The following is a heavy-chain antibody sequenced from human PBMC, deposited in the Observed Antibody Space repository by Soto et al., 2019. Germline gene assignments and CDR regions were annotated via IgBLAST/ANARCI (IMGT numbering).Heavy chain of an antibody. Sequence: PGGSLRLSCAASGFTFSSYAMHWVRQAPGKGLEYVSAISSNGGSTYYANSVKGRFTISRDNSKNTLYLQMGSLRAEDMAVYYCARMVDYYGSGSPYYYYYMDVWGKGTTVTVSS. V-gene: IGHV3-64*01. CDR2: ISSNGGST. J-gene: IGHJ6*03. CDR3: ARMVDYYGSGSPYYYYYMDV. CDR1: GFTFSSYA. D-gene: IGHD3-10*01.